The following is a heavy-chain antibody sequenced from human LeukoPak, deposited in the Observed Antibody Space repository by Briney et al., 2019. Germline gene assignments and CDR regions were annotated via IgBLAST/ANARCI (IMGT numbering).Heavy chain of an antibody. CDR1: GFIFSNYN. CDR3: ARSSGWYHRGPDYYYYYMDV. V-gene: IGHV3-21*01. Sequence: GGSLRLSCAASGFIFSNYNMNWVRQAPGKGLEWVSFISSSGSYIYFADSVNGRFTISRDNAKNSLYLQMNSLRAEDTAVYYCARSSGWYHRGPDYYYYYMDVWGKGTTVTVS. J-gene: IGHJ6*03. CDR2: ISSSGSYI. D-gene: IGHD6-19*01.